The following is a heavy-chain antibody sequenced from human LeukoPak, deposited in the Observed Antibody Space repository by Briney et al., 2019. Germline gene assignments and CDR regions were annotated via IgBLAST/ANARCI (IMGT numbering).Heavy chain of an antibody. J-gene: IGHJ3*02. V-gene: IGHV4-39*01. CDR2: IYYTGTT. Sequence: SETLSLTCTVSGGSIRSDSYYWGWIRQPPGKGLEWIGGIYYTGTTYYNPSLRSRVTMSVDTSKNQFSLKLSSVTAADTAVYYCARPMATMAPAHAFDIWGQGTMVTVSS. D-gene: IGHD3-10*01. CDR1: GGSIRSDSYY. CDR3: ARPMATMAPAHAFDI.